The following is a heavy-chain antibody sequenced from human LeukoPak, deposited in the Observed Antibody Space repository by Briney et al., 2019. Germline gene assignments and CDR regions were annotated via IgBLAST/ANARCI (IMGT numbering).Heavy chain of an antibody. CDR2: ISSNGGST. V-gene: IGHV3-64*01. CDR3: ARGVTGTTSLGAFDI. Sequence: PGGSLRLSCAASGFTFSSYAMHWVRQAPGKGLEYVSAISSNGGSTYYANSVKGRFTISRDNSKNTLYLQMGSLRAEDMAVYYCARGVTGTTSLGAFDIRGQGTMVTVSS. CDR1: GFTFSSYA. J-gene: IGHJ3*02. D-gene: IGHD1-20*01.